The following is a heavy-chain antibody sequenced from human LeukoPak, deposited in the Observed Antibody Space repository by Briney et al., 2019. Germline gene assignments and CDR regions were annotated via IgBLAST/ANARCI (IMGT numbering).Heavy chain of an antibody. Sequence: SGTLSLTCAVSGGSISSSNWWSWVRQPPGKGLEWIGEIYHSGSTYYNPSLKSRVTISVDTSKNQFSLKLSSVTAADTAVYYCARAHCSGGSCYDYWGQGTLVTVSS. CDR3: ARAHCSGGSCYDY. CDR2: IYHSGST. V-gene: IGHV4-4*02. J-gene: IGHJ4*02. D-gene: IGHD2-15*01. CDR1: GGSISSSNW.